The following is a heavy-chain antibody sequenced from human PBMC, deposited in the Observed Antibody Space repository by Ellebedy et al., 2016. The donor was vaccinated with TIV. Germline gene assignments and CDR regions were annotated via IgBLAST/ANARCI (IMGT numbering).Heavy chain of an antibody. CDR1: GASITTGGYY. CDR3: ARDSVAWYFDS. CDR2: IHYSGST. V-gene: IGHV4-31*03. D-gene: IGHD6-25*01. Sequence: MPSETLSLTCTVSGASITTGGYYWNCIRQHPGKGLEWIGYIHYSGSTYYSPSLRSRVTMSVDTSQSQFSLSLSSVTAADTAVYYCARDSVAWYFDSWGQGTLVTVSS. J-gene: IGHJ4*02.